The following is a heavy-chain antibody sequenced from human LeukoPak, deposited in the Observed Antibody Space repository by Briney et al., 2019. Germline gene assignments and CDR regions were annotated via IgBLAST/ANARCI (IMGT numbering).Heavy chain of an antibody. CDR3: ARHGVYSDYYFDY. CDR2: IDPSDSYT. D-gene: IGHD5-12*01. CDR1: GCSFTSYW. J-gene: IGHJ4*02. Sequence: GESLKISCKGAGCSFTSYWISWVRQMPGKGLEWMGRIDPSDSYTNYSPSFQGRVTISGDKSISTAYLQWSSLKASDTALYYCARHGVYSDYYFDYWGQGTLVTVSS. V-gene: IGHV5-10-1*01.